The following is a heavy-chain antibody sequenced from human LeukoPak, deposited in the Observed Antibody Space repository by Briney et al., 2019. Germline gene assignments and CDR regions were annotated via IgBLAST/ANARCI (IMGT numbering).Heavy chain of an antibody. Sequence: SETLSPTCAVYGGSFSGYYWSWIRQPPGKGLEWIGEINHSGSTNYNPSLKSRVTISVDTSKNQFSLKLSSVTAADTAVYYCARDADCSGGSCYFWYWGQGTLVTVSS. J-gene: IGHJ4*02. CDR2: INHSGST. CDR3: ARDADCSGGSCYFWY. V-gene: IGHV4-34*01. D-gene: IGHD2-15*01. CDR1: GGSFSGYY.